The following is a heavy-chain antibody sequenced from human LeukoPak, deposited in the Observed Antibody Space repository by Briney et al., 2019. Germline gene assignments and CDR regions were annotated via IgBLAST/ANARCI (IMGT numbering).Heavy chain of an antibody. CDR1: GYTFTSYY. Sequence: ASVKVSCKASGYTFTSYYMHWVRQAPGQGLEWMGIINPSGGSTSYAQKFQGRVTMTRDMSTSTVYMELSSLRSEDTAVYYCAWDYYGSGSRSYWGQGTLVTVSS. J-gene: IGHJ4*02. D-gene: IGHD3-10*01. CDR2: INPSGGST. V-gene: IGHV1-46*01. CDR3: AWDYYGSGSRSY.